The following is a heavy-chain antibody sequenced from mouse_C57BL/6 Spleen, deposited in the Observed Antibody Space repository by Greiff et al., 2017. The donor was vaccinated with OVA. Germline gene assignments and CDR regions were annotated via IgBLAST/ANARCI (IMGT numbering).Heavy chain of an antibody. J-gene: IGHJ4*01. CDR2: IDPETGGT. CDR3: TRSSTVVATDYYAMDY. Sequence: VQLQQSGAELVRPGASVTLSCKASGYTFTDYEMHWVKQTPVHGLEWIGAIDPETGGTAYNQKFKGKAILTADKSSSTAYMELRSLTSEDSAVYYCTRSSTVVATDYYAMDYWGQGTSVTVSS. D-gene: IGHD1-1*01. V-gene: IGHV1-15*01. CDR1: GYTFTDYE.